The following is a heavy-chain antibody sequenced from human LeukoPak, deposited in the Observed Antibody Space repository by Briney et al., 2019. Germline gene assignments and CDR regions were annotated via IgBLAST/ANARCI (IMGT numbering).Heavy chain of an antibody. V-gene: IGHV3-33*01. CDR2: IWYDRSNK. J-gene: IGHJ4*02. CDR1: GFTFSSYG. CDR3: ASLPTRYGSHFSY. D-gene: IGHD1-26*01. Sequence: PGGSLRLSCAASGFTFSSYGMHWVRQAPGKGLEWVAVIWYDRSNKYYADSVKGRFTISRDNSKNTLYLQMNSLRAEDTAVYYCASLPTRYGSHFSYWGQGTLVTVSS.